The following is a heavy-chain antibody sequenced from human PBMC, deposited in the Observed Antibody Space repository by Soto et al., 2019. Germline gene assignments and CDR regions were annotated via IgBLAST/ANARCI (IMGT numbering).Heavy chain of an antibody. CDR1: GFTFSSYA. D-gene: IGHD3-9*01. Sequence: EVQLLESGGGLVQPGGSLRLSCAASGFTFSSYAMSWVRQAPGKGLEWVSAISGSGGSTYYADSVKGRFTISRDNSKNTLYLQMNSLRAEDTAVYYCAKDRRTDRYFDWLSLLRWFDPWGQGTLVTVSS. CDR3: AKDRRTDRYFDWLSLLRWFDP. J-gene: IGHJ5*02. CDR2: ISGSGGST. V-gene: IGHV3-23*01.